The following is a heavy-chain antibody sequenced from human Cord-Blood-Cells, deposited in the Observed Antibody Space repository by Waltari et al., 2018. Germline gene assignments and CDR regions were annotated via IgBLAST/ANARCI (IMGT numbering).Heavy chain of an antibody. Sequence: QVQLVQPGAEVKKPGASVKVSCKVSGYTLTEFSMHWVRQAPGKGLEWMGGFDPEDGEAMYAHKFQGRVTMTEDTSTDTAYRELSSLRSEETAVYYCATESPRYSSSPTDYWGQGTLVTVSS. J-gene: IGHJ4*02. V-gene: IGHV1-24*01. D-gene: IGHD6-6*01. CDR2: FDPEDGEA. CDR1: GYTLTEFS. CDR3: ATESPRYSSSPTDY.